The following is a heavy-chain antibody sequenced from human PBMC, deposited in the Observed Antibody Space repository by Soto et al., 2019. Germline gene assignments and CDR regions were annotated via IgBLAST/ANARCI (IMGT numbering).Heavy chain of an antibody. CDR2: ISGSGGST. J-gene: IGHJ3*02. CDR1: GFTFSSYA. V-gene: IGHV3-23*01. CDR3: AIDLPRYSTRWDPNDAFDI. Sequence: PGGSLRLSCAASGFTFSSYAMSWVRQAPGKGLEWVSAISGSGGSTYYADSVKGRFTISRDNSKNTLYLQMNSLRAEDTAVYYCAIDLPRYSTRWDPNDAFDISGQGTMLTVSS. D-gene: IGHD6-19*01.